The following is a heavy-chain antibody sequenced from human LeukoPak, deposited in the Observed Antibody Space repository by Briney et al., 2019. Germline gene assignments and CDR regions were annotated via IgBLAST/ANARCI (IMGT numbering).Heavy chain of an antibody. D-gene: IGHD3-16*02. Sequence: SETLSLTCAVYGGSFSGYYWSWIRQPPGKGLEWIGEINHSGSTNYNPSLKSRATISVDTSKNQFSLKLSSVTAADTAVYYCARSPYDYVWGSYRSDAFDIWGQGTMVTVSS. J-gene: IGHJ3*02. V-gene: IGHV4-34*01. CDR1: GGSFSGYY. CDR2: INHSGST. CDR3: ARSPYDYVWGSYRSDAFDI.